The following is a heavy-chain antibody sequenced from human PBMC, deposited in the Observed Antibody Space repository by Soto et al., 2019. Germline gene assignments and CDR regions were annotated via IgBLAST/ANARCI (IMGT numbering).Heavy chain of an antibody. D-gene: IGHD2-15*01. CDR2: IYPGDSDT. V-gene: IGHV5-51*01. CDR3: ARKYCITSTYARSGFDI. Sequence: SGESLKISCKGSGYSFTSYWIGWVRQMPGKGLEWMGIIYPGDSDTRYSPSFQGQVTMSADKSISTAYLQWSSLKASDTAMYYCARKYCITSTYARSGFDIWGPGTMVTASS. J-gene: IGHJ3*02. CDR1: GYSFTSYW.